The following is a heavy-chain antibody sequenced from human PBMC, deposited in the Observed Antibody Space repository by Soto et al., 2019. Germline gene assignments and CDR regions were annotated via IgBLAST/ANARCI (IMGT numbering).Heavy chain of an antibody. CDR3: VRESRTDEDGYDARGYYFDY. Sequence: QVQLVESGGGLVKPGGSLRLACAASGFTFSDYYMSWVRQAPGKGLEWVSFISLGDSYKKTADSVKGRITISRDNAKNELYLQMISLRAEDTGLYYCVRESRTDEDGYDARGYYFDYWGQGTLVTVSS. J-gene: IGHJ4*02. CDR2: ISLGDSYK. CDR1: GFTFSDYY. V-gene: IGHV3-11*06. D-gene: IGHD5-12*01.